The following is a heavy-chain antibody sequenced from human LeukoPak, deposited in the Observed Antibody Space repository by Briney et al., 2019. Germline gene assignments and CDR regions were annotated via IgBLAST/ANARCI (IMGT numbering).Heavy chain of an antibody. CDR2: ISGSGDNT. J-gene: IGHJ6*03. V-gene: IGHV3-23*01. D-gene: IGHD2-15*01. CDR1: GFTFSSYA. CDR3: AKDRVRSCSGGSCYSNYYYYMDV. Sequence: GGSLRLSCAASGFTFSSYAMSWVRQAPGKGLEWVSAISGSGDNTYYADSVKGRFTFSRDNSIDTLFLQMNSLRAEDTAVYYCAKDRVRSCSGGSCYSNYYYYMDVWGKGTTVTVSS.